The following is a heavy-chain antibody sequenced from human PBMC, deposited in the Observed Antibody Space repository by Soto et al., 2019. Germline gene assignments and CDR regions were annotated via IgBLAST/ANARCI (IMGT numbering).Heavy chain of an antibody. V-gene: IGHV3-73*01. CDR1: GFTFSSYA. J-gene: IGHJ2*01. CDR2: IRSKANSYAT. Sequence: GGSLRLSCAASGFTFSSYAMHWVRQASGKGLEWVGRIRSKANSYATAYAASVKGRFTISRDDSKNTAYLQMNSLKTEDTAVYYCTRHVVSSSSWYFDLWGRGTLVTVSS. CDR3: TRHVVSSSSWYFDL. D-gene: IGHD6-6*01.